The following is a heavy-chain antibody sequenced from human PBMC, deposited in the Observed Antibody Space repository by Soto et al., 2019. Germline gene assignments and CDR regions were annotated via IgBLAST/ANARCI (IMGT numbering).Heavy chain of an antibody. CDR2: ISGSGGTT. J-gene: IGHJ4*02. V-gene: IGHV3-23*01. CDR1: GFTFGSHA. Sequence: GGSLRLSCXVSGFTFGSHAMSWVRQAPGKGLECVSGISGSGGTTFYADSVKGRFTISRGNSKKTLYLQMNSLRAEDTAVYYCAKTPYDFWSSGQYLFDHWGQGTLVTVSS. D-gene: IGHD3-3*01. CDR3: AKTPYDFWSSGQYLFDH.